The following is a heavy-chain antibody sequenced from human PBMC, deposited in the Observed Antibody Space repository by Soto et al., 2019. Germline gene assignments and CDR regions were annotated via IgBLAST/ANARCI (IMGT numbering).Heavy chain of an antibody. Sequence: QMHLVESGGGLVKPGGSLRLSCSASGFTFRDHFMSWIRQAPGKGLEWISYISHSGHHTSFADAVKGRFTISRDNAKNSLYLQMNSLRAEYTALYYCSRDSKSRGTHWYFDLWGRGTLVTVSS. V-gene: IGHV3-11*05. CDR2: ISHSGHHT. D-gene: IGHD3-10*01. CDR1: GFTFRDHF. J-gene: IGHJ2*01. CDR3: SRDSKSRGTHWYFDL.